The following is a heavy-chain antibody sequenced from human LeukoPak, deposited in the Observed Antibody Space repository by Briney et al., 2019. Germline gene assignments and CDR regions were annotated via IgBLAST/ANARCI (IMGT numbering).Heavy chain of an antibody. D-gene: IGHD5-24*01. CDR1: GFTFSNYR. CDR2: ISTSSIYI. V-gene: IGHV3-21*01. Sequence: PGGSLRLSCAASGFTFSNYRMNWVRQAPGKGLEWVSSISTSSIYIYYADSLKGRCTISRDNAKNSLYLQMNSLRAEDTAVYYCARGRDGYNLVDAFDIWGQGIMVTVSS. J-gene: IGHJ3*02. CDR3: ARGRDGYNLVDAFDI.